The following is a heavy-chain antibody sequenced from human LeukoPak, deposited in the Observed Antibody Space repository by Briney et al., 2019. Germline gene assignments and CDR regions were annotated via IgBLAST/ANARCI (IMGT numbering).Heavy chain of an antibody. Sequence: KPSETLSLTCAVSGGSISSGGYSWSWIRQPPGKGLEWIGYIYHSGSTYYNPSLKSRVTISVDRSKNQFSLKLSSVTAADTAVYYCARAYYCDSSGYYYVPQDAFDIWGQGTMVTVSS. J-gene: IGHJ3*02. CDR3: ARAYYCDSSGYYYVPQDAFDI. CDR2: IYHSGST. D-gene: IGHD3-22*01. CDR1: GGSISSGGYS. V-gene: IGHV4-30-2*01.